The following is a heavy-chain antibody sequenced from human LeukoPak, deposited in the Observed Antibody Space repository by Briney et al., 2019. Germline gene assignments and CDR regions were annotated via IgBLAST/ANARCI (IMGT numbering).Heavy chain of an antibody. D-gene: IGHD3-22*01. Sequence: GGSLRLSCAASGFTFSSYGMRWVRQAPGKGPEWVAFIRYVGGNNYYADSVKGPFTIYRDNTKNTLYLQMNSLRAEDTAVYSCAQDPTYHPPCYDSSGQRGDYWGQGTLVTVSS. CDR2: IRYVGGNN. V-gene: IGHV3-30*02. CDR3: AQDPTYHPPCYDSSGQRGDY. J-gene: IGHJ4*02. CDR1: GFTFSSYG.